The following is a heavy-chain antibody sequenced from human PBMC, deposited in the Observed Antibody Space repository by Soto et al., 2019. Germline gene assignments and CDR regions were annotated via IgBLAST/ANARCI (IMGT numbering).Heavy chain of an antibody. V-gene: IGHV4-34*01. CDR3: ARDRKMTGYYRLAYFDY. J-gene: IGHJ4*02. CDR2: INHSGST. D-gene: IGHD3-9*01. Sequence: SETLSLTCAVYGGSFSGYYWSWIRQPPGKGLEWIGEINHSGSTNYNPSLKSRVTTSVDTSKNQFSLKLSSVTAADTAVYYCARDRKMTGYYRLAYFDYWGPGTLVTLSS. CDR1: GGSFSGYY.